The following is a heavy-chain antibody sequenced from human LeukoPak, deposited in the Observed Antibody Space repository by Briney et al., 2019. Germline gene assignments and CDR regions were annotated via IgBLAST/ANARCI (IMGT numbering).Heavy chain of an antibody. Sequence: SQTLSLTCTVSGGSISSGGYYWSWIRQHPGTGLEWIGYIYYSGSTYYNPSLKSRVTISVDTSKNQFSLELSSVTAADTAVYYCARDGGWGYYEPWGQGTMVTVSS. CDR1: GGSISSGGYY. D-gene: IGHD3-22*01. J-gene: IGHJ3*01. CDR2: IYYSGST. V-gene: IGHV4-31*03. CDR3: ARDGGWGYYEP.